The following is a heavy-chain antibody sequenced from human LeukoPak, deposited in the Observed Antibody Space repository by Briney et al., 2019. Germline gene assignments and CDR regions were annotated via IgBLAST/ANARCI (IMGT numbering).Heavy chain of an antibody. CDR2: FSASGNS. J-gene: IGHJ5*02. V-gene: IGHV4-61*02. CDR3: ARGGYYGSGNDFRFDP. CDR1: GDSISSDDYY. Sequence: PSETLSLTCTVSGDSISSDDYYWSWIRQPAGKGLEWIVRFSASGNSNYNPSLKSRLTISVDTSKNQFSLKLTSVTAADTAVYYCARGGYYGSGNDFRFDPWGQGTLVTVSS. D-gene: IGHD3-10*01.